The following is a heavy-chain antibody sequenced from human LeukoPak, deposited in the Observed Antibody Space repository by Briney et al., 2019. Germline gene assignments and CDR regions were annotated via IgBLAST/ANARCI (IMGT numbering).Heavy chain of an antibody. J-gene: IGHJ4*02. CDR2: SHGSEST. CDR1: GVSINIYY. CDR3: ARDGGYDSGVFDF. Sequence: PSETLSLTCNVSGVSINIYYWSWLRQTPGKGLEWIGRSHGSESTNYNPSLKDRVTISIDKSKNHLSLSLRSVTAADTALYFCARDGGYDSGVFDFWGQGTLVTVSS. V-gene: IGHV4-4*07. D-gene: IGHD3-22*01.